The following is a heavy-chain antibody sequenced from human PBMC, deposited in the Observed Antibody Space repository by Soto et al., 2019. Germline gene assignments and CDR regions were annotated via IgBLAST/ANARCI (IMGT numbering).Heavy chain of an antibody. Sequence: EVQLVESGGGLVQPGGSLRLSCAASGFTFSSYWMHWVRQAPGKGLVWVSRINSDGSSTSYADSVKGRFTXSRDNAKXXXXXXXXXLXXEXTAVYYCARDLGWEGILDYWGQGTLVTVSS. CDR2: INSDGSST. V-gene: IGHV3-74*01. CDR1: GFTFSSYW. J-gene: IGHJ4*02. D-gene: IGHD1-26*01. CDR3: ARDLGWEGILDY.